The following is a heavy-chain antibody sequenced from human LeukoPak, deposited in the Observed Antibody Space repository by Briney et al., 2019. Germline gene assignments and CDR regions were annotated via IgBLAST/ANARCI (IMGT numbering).Heavy chain of an antibody. D-gene: IGHD2-2*01. CDR2: ISGSGGST. J-gene: IGHJ4*02. Sequence: GGSLRLSCAASGFTFSSYAMSWVRQAPGKGLEWVSAISGSGGSTYYADSVKGRFTTSRDNSKNTLYLQMNSLRAEDTAVYYCAKDKARGVVVPAAPRDWGQGTLVTVSS. CDR3: AKDKARGVVVPAAPRD. CDR1: GFTFSSYA. V-gene: IGHV3-23*01.